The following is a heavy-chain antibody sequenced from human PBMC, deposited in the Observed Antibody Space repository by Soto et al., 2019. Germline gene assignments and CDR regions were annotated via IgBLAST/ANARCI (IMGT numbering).Heavy chain of an antibody. CDR1: GYTFSNSG. CDR2: INNNNGKT. D-gene: IGHD6-6*01. J-gene: IGHJ4*02. CDR3: AKATGSSFDN. V-gene: IGHV1-18*01. Sequence: ASVKVSCKTSGYTFSNSGISWVRQAPGQGLEWLGWINNNNGKTNCAQKLQDRLTLTTDTSTSTAYMELRSLRSDDTAMYYCAKATGSSFDNWGQAPLVT.